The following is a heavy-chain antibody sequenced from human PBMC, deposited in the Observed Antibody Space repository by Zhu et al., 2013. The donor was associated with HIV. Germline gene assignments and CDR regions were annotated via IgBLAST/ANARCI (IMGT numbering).Heavy chain of an antibody. CDR1: GYSFTSYW. Sequence: EVQLVQSGAEVKKPGESLKISCKGSGYSFTSYWIGWVRQMPGKGLEWMGIIYPGDSDTRYSPSFQGQVTISADKSISTAYLQWSSLKASDTAMYYCARLTNPYSSGWHSGDYWGQGTLVTVSS. J-gene: IGHJ4*02. D-gene: IGHD6-19*01. CDR2: IYPGDSDT. CDR3: ARLTNPYSSGWHSGDY. V-gene: IGHV5-51*01.